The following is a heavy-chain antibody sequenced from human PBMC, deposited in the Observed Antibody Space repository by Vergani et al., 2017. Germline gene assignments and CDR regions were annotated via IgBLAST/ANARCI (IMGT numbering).Heavy chain of an antibody. D-gene: IGHD3-16*01. CDR1: GLTLSNYD. CDR2: IQFDGSNQ. Sequence: QVQLVESGGGVVQRGGSLRLSCATSGLTLSNYDMQWIRQGPGKGLEFVAFIQFDGSNQYYVDSVKGRFTLSRDFSKNTLYLQMNSLRTDDTATYYCAKHFRGWGIDYWGQGTQVIVSS. V-gene: IGHV3-30*02. J-gene: IGHJ4*02. CDR3: AKHFRGWGIDY.